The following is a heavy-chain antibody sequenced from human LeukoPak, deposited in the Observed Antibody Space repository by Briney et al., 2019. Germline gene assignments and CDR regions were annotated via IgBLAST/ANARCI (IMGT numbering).Heavy chain of an antibody. J-gene: IGHJ6*02. CDR1: GGSISSYY. V-gene: IGHV4-4*09. CDR2: IYTSGST. CDR3: ARQPFGVAAAGTKKYYYFGLDV. D-gene: IGHD6-13*01. Sequence: SETLSLTCTVSGGSISSYYWSWIRQPPGKGLEWIGYIYTSGSTNYNPSLKSRVTISVDTSKNQFSLKLSSVTAADTAVYYCARQPFGVAAAGTKKYYYFGLDVWGQGTTVTVSS.